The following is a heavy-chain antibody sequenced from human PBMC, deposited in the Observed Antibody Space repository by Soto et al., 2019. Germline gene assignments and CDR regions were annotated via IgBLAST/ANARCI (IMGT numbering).Heavy chain of an antibody. CDR2: IGYTGTI. J-gene: IGHJ4*02. CDR1: GGSISSNSYY. D-gene: IGHD3-3*01. CDR3: ASHVHNQGYEYYFDS. Sequence: QLQLQQSGPGLVKPSETLSLTCTASGGSISSNSYYWGWIRQSPGKGLEWIGSIGYTGTIYYNPPLQSRVAMSVETSENQISLGLSSMTAADTAVYYCASHVHNQGYEYYFDSWSQGTLVTVSS. V-gene: IGHV4-39*01.